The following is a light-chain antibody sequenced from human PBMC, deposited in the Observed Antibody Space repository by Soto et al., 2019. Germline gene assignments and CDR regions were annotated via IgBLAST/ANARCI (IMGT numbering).Light chain of an antibody. V-gene: IGKV3-20*01. J-gene: IGKJ1*01. CDR3: HRYGTSPQT. CDR2: GAS. Sequence: IVLTQSPGTLSLSPGERATLSCRASQSVTNNYVAWYQQKPGQAPRLLINGASTRVTGIPDRFSGSGSGTDFTLTISRVEPDDFAMFFCHRYGTSPQTLGQGTRVEIK. CDR1: QSVTNNY.